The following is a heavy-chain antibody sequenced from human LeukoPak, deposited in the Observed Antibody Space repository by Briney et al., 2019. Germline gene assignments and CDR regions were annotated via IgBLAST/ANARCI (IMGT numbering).Heavy chain of an antibody. CDR2: IYYSGST. CDR3: ASINDAFDI. Sequence: SETLSLTCTVSGDSISSSSYYWGWIRQPPGKGLEWIGNIYYSGSTNYNPSLKSRVTISVDTSKNQFSLKLSSVTAADTAVYYCASINDAFDIWGQGTMVTVSS. CDR1: GDSISSSSYY. J-gene: IGHJ3*02. D-gene: IGHD3-10*01. V-gene: IGHV4-61*05.